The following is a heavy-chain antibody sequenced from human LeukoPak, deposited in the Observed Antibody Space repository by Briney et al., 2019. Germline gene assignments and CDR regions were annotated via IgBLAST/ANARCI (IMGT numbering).Heavy chain of an antibody. CDR2: IKFDGSEK. J-gene: IGHJ4*02. D-gene: IGHD3-16*01. CDR3: AREYD. Sequence: GGSLRLACAASGFTFTNEWRNWVRQAPGKGLEWVASIKFDGSEKYYVDSVKGRFTISRDNAKNSLYLQMNSLRVEDTAVYYCAREYDWGQGTLVTVSS. V-gene: IGHV3-7*04. CDR1: GFTFTNEW.